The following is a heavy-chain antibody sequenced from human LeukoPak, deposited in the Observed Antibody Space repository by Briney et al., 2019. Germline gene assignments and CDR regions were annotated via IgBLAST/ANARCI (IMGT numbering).Heavy chain of an antibody. CDR1: GFTFSSYG. D-gene: IGHD6-6*01. CDR3: AKDQAARPHYYYYYYMDV. Sequence: GGSLRLSCAASGFTFSSYGMHWVRQAPGKGLEWVAFIRYDGSNKYYADSVKGRFTISRDNSKNSLYLQMNSLRTEDTALYYCAKDQAARPHYYYYYYMDVWGKGTTVTVSS. J-gene: IGHJ6*03. V-gene: IGHV3-30*02. CDR2: IRYDGSNK.